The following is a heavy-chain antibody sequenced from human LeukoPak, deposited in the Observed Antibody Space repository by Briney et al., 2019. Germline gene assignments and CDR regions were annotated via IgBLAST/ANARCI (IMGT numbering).Heavy chain of an antibody. D-gene: IGHD3-10*01. CDR1: GYTFTNYA. CDR3: ARGRGPPNTNRDFYYYYYMDV. V-gene: IGHV1-3*03. J-gene: IGHJ6*03. CDR2: INAANGHT. Sequence: ASVKVSCKTSGYTFTNYAIHWVRQAPGQRFEWMGWINAANGHTKYSQEFQGRITLTRDTSATTAYMELSNLRSEDMALYYCARGRGPPNTNRDFYYYYYMDVWGTGTTVTVSS.